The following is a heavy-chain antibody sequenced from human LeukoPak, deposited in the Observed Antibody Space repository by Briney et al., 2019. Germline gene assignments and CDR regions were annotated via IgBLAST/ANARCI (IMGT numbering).Heavy chain of an antibody. V-gene: IGHV1-69*05. CDR3: AGGYGGNSHYYYYYMDV. Sequence: GASVKVSCKASGGTFSSYAISWVRQAPGQGLEWMGGIIPIFGTANYAQKFQGRVTITTDESTSTAYMELSSLRSEDTAVYYCAGGYGGNSHYYYYYMDVWGKGTTVTVSS. J-gene: IGHJ6*03. CDR2: IIPIFGTA. D-gene: IGHD4-23*01. CDR1: GGTFSSYA.